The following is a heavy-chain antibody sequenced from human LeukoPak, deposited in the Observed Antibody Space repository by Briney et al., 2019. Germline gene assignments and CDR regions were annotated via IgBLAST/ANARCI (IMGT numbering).Heavy chain of an antibody. Sequence: PGGTLRLSCAASGFTFSSYGMSWVRQAPGKGLEWVSAISGSGGSTYYADSVKGRFTISRDNAKNPLYLQMNSLRAEDTAVYYCARSGLRILDYWGQGTLVTVSS. CDR2: ISGSGGST. CDR3: ARSGLRILDY. V-gene: IGHV3-23*01. J-gene: IGHJ4*02. D-gene: IGHD5-12*01. CDR1: GFTFSSYG.